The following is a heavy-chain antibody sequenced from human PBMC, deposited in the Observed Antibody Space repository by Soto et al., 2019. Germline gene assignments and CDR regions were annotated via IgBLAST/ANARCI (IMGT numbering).Heavy chain of an antibody. CDR1: GFTFSSYG. CDR2: ISYDGSNK. CDR3: AKDGYPMVRGVRGYDYGMDV. J-gene: IGHJ6*01. Sequence: QVQLVESGGGVVQPGRSLRLSCAASGFTFSSYGMHWVRQAPGKGLEWVAVISYDGSNKYYADSVKGRFTISRDNSKNTLYLQMNSLRAEDTAVYYCAKDGYPMVRGVRGYDYGMDVW. D-gene: IGHD3-10*01. V-gene: IGHV3-30*18.